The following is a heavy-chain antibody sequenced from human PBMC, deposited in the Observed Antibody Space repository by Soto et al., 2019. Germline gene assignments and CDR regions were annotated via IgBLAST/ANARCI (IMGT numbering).Heavy chain of an antibody. CDR1: GFTFSNYA. Sequence: EVQLSESGGGLVQPGGSLRLSCAASGFTFSNYAMSWVRQAPGKGLEWISAISGSGDYTYYEDSVKGRFTVSRDNSKSTLYLQMNNLRAEDSATYYCAKDGYCTATSCFAGGEFDYWGQGTQATVSS. CDR2: ISGSGDYT. D-gene: IGHD2-2*01. CDR3: AKDGYCTATSCFAGGEFDY. J-gene: IGHJ4*02. V-gene: IGHV3-23*01.